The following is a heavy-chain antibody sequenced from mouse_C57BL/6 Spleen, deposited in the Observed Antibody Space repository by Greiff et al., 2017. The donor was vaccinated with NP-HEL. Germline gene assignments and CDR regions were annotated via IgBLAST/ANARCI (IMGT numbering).Heavy chain of an antibody. J-gene: IGHJ3*01. CDR2: ISSGSSTI. D-gene: IGHD5-2*01. V-gene: IGHV5-17*01. CDR3: ANNYGFAY. CDR1: GFTFSDYG. Sequence: EVHLVESGGGLVKPGGSLKLSCAASGFTFSDYGMHWVRQAPEKGLEWVAYISSGSSTIYYADTVKGRFTISRDNAKNTLFLQMPSLRSEDTAMYYCANNYGFAYWGQGTLVTVSA.